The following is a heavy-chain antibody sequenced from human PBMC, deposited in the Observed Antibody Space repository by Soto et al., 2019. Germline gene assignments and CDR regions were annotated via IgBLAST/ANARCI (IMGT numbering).Heavy chain of an antibody. V-gene: IGHV3-23*01. Sequence: GGSLRLSCAASGFTFSSYAMSWVRQAPGKGLEWVSSITSTGDRAYYADSVKGRFTVSRDNSKNTLYLQMNSLRAEDTAVYYCAMDDVLCYGGRCYGVPFDVRGKRTTVTVSS. CDR1: GFTFSSYA. CDR3: AMDDVLCYGGRCYGVPFDV. CDR2: ITSTGDRA. J-gene: IGHJ6*04. D-gene: IGHD2-15*01.